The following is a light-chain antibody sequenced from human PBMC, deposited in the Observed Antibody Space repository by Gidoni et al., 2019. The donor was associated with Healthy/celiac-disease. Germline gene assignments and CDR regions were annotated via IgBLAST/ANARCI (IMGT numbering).Light chain of an antibody. CDR1: SSDVGSYNL. CDR3: CSYAGSSTWV. Sequence: QAALTQPASVSGSPGQSITICCTGTSSDVGSYNLVSWYQQPPGKAPKLMIYEGSKRPSGVSNRFSGSKSGNTASLTISGLQAEDEADYYCCSYAGSSTWVFGGGTKLTVL. J-gene: IGLJ3*02. CDR2: EGS. V-gene: IGLV2-23*01.